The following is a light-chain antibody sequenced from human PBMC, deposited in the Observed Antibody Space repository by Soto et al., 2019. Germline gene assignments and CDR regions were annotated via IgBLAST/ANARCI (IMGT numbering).Light chain of an antibody. CDR3: QKYNSAPQT. CDR2: GAS. V-gene: IGKV3-20*01. J-gene: IGKJ1*01. CDR1: QSVSNNY. Sequence: EIVLTQSPGTLSLSPGERATLSCRASQSVSNNYLAWYQQKPGQAPRLLIYGASNRATGIPDRFSGSGSGTDFTLTISRLEPEDFATYYCQKYNSAPQTFGQGTKVDI.